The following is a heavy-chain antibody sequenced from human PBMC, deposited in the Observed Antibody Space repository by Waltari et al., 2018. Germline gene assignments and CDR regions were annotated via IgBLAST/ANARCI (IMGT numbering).Heavy chain of an antibody. CDR3: ARGGTTVTPRWYFDY. CDR1: GFTVSSNY. V-gene: IGHV3-53*01. J-gene: IGHJ4*02. CDR2: IYSGGST. Sequence: EVQLVESGGGLIQPGGSLRLSCAASGFTVSSNYMSWVRPAPGKGLEWVSVIYSGGSTYYADSVKGRFTISRDNSKNTLYLQMNSLRAEDTAVYYCARGGTTVTPRWYFDYWGQGTLVTVSS. D-gene: IGHD4-17*01.